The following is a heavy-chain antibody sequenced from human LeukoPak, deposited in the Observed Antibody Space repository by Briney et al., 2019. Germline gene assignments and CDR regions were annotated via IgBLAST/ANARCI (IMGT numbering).Heavy chain of an antibody. CDR3: ARVALSLVVVPAAMSY. Sequence: ASVKVSCKASGYTFTSYAMNWVRQAPGQGLEWMGWINTNTGNPTYAQGFTGRFVFSLDTSVSTAYLQISSLKAEDTAVYYCARVALSLVVVPAAMSYWGQGTLVTVSS. J-gene: IGHJ4*02. V-gene: IGHV7-4-1*02. D-gene: IGHD2-2*01. CDR2: INTNTGNP. CDR1: GYTFTSYA.